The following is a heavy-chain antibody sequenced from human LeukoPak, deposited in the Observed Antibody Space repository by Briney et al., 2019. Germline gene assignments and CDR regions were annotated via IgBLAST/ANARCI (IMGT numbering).Heavy chain of an antibody. CDR2: IYTSGST. J-gene: IGHJ3*02. D-gene: IGHD6-13*01. CDR1: GGSISSYY. Sequence: PSETLSLTCTVSGGSISSYYWSWIRQPAGKGLEWIGRIYTSGSTSYNPSLKSRVTMSVDTSKNQFSLKLSSVTAADTAVYYCARRYSSSWTADAFDIWGQGTMVTVSS. CDR3: ARRYSSSWTADAFDI. V-gene: IGHV4-4*07.